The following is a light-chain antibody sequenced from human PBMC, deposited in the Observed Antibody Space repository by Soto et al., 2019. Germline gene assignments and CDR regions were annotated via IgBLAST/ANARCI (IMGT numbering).Light chain of an antibody. V-gene: IGLV8-61*01. CDR2: NTD. J-gene: IGLJ2*01. CDR1: SGSVSTGHF. CDR3: VLYMGGGVVS. Sequence: QAVVTQEPSLSMSPGGTLTLTCGLTSGSVSTGHFPSWYQVTPGQPPRTLIYNTDSRSSGVPKRFSGSILGNKAALTITGAQADDESEYYCVLYMGGGVVSFGGGTKLTVL.